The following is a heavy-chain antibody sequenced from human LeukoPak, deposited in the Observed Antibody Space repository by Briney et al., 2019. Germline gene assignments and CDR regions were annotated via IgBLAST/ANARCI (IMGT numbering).Heavy chain of an antibody. V-gene: IGHV3-66*01. D-gene: IGHD2-2*01. CDR1: GFTFSSYW. CDR2: IYSGGST. J-gene: IGHJ3*02. CDR3: ARDCSSTSCYEWDGAFAI. Sequence: QPGGSLRLSCAASGFTFSSYWMHWVRQAPGKGLEWVSVIYSGGSTYYADSVKGRFTISRDNSKNTLYLQMNSLRAEDTAVYYCARDCSSTSCYEWDGAFAIWGQGTMVTVSS.